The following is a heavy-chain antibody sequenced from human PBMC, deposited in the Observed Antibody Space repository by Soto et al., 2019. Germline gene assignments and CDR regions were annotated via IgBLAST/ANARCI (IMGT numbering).Heavy chain of an antibody. Sequence: QVQLVQSGAEAKKPGSSMKVSCKASGGTFSSHSISWVRQAPGQGLEWMGRIIPILDKANYAQKFQGRVTINADKSTRTAYMELSSLRSEDTAVYYCARDGRSYYDSSGSLNWFDPWGQGTLVTVSS. CDR2: IIPILDKA. D-gene: IGHD3-22*01. CDR1: GGTFSSHS. CDR3: ARDGRSYYDSSGSLNWFDP. V-gene: IGHV1-69*08. J-gene: IGHJ5*02.